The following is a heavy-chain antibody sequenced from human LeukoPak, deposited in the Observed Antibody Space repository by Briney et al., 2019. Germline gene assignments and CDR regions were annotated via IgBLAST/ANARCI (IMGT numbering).Heavy chain of an antibody. V-gene: IGHV3-15*01. CDR1: GFTFSNAW. D-gene: IGHD3-3*01. CDR2: IKSKTDGGTT. CDR3: TTEPYYDFWSGPTRNV. Sequence: GGSLRLSCAASGFTFSNAWMSWVRQAPGKGLEWDGRIKSKTDGGTTDYAAPVKGRFTISRDDSKNTLYLQMNSLKTEDTAVYYCTTEPYYDFWSGPTRNVWGQGTTVTVSS. J-gene: IGHJ6*02.